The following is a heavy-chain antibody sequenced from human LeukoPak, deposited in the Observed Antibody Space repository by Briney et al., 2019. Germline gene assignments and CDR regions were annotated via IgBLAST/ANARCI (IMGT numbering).Heavy chain of an antibody. CDR1: GFTFSSYS. J-gene: IGHJ6*03. V-gene: IGHV3-48*01. CDR3: ARGLRNDYYYYYMDV. CDR2: ISSSSSTI. D-gene: IGHD1-1*01. Sequence: PGGSLRLSCAASGFTFSSYSMNWVRQAPGKGLEWVSYISSSSSTIYYADSVKGRFTISRDNAKNSLYLQMNSLRAEDTAVYYCARGLRNDYYYYYMDVWGKGTTVTVSS.